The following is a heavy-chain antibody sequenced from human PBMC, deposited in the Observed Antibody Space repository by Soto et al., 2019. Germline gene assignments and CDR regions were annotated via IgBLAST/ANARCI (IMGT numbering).Heavy chain of an antibody. CDR1: GGSVSRNSYY. V-gene: IGHV4-61*01. Sequence: SETLSLTCTVSGGSVSRNSYYWSWIRQPPGKGLEWIGYIYHSGSTNYNPSLKSRVTISVDTSKNQFSLKLSSVTAADTAVYYGARVEARITIFGVVINWFDPWGQGTLVTVSS. D-gene: IGHD3-3*01. CDR2: IYHSGST. J-gene: IGHJ5*02. CDR3: ARVEARITIFGVVINWFDP.